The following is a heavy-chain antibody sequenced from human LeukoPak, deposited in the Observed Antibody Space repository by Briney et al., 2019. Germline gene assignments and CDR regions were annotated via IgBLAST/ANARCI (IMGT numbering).Heavy chain of an antibody. D-gene: IGHD6-13*01. CDR3: ARCWGYSSSWYAPNYYYYGMDV. Sequence: MTSETLSLTCTVSGVSISSYYWSWIRQPPGKGLEWIGYIYYSGSTNYNPSLKSRVTISVDTSKNQFSLKLSSVTAADTAVYYCARCWGYSSSWYAPNYYYYGMDVWGQGTTVTVSS. V-gene: IGHV4-59*01. CDR2: IYYSGST. J-gene: IGHJ6*02. CDR1: GVSISSYY.